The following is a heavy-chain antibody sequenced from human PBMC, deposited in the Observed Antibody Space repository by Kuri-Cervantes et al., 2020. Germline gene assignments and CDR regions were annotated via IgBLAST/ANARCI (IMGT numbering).Heavy chain of an antibody. V-gene: IGHV4-39*07. CDR3: ARALGLPSSGLGVVTGDYYYYMDV. D-gene: IGHD2-21*02. Sequence: SETLSLTCTVSGDSISSSIYYWGWIRQPPGKGLEWIGSIYYSGSTNYNPSLKNRITTSVHTSKNQFSLQLSSVTAADTAVYYCARALGLPSSGLGVVTGDYYYYMDVWGKGTTVTVSS. J-gene: IGHJ6*03. CDR2: IYYSGST. CDR1: GDSISSSIYY.